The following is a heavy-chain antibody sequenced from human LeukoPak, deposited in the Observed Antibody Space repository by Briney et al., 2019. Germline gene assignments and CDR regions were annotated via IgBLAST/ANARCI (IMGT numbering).Heavy chain of an antibody. CDR1: GFTFSSYA. Sequence: GGSLRLSCAASGFTFSSYAMSWVRQAPGKGLEWLSALSGSGDSTYYADSVKGRFIITRDNSKNTLSLQVNSLRADDTAIYYCATQKGRTVATEWGQGTLVTVSS. J-gene: IGHJ4*02. V-gene: IGHV3-23*01. CDR2: LSGSGDST. CDR3: ATQKGRTVATE. D-gene: IGHD5-12*01.